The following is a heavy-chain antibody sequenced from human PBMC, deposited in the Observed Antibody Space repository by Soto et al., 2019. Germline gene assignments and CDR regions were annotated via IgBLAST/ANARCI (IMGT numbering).Heavy chain of an antibody. CDR3: AKDQRALRLGEGYGMDV. D-gene: IGHD3-16*01. V-gene: IGHV3-23*01. J-gene: IGHJ6*02. Sequence: GSLRLSCAASGFTFSSYAMSWVRQAPGKGLEWVSAISGSGGSTYYADSVKGRFTISRDNSKNTLYLQMNSLRAEDTAVYYCAKDQRALRLGEGYGMDVWGQGTTVTVSS. CDR2: ISGSGGST. CDR1: GFTFSSYA.